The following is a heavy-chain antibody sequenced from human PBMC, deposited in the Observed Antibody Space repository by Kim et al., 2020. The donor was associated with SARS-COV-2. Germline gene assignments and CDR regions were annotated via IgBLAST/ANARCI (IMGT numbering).Heavy chain of an antibody. V-gene: IGHV4-39*01. CDR1: GGSISSSSYY. CDR3: ARRGEWLVFSWFDP. CDR2: IYYSGST. D-gene: IGHD6-19*01. Sequence: SETLSLTCTVSGGSISSSSYYWGWIRQPPGKGLEWIGSIYYSGSTYYNPSLKSRVTISVDTSKNQFSLKLSSVTAADTAVYYCARRGEWLVFSWFDPWGQGTLVTVSS. J-gene: IGHJ5*02.